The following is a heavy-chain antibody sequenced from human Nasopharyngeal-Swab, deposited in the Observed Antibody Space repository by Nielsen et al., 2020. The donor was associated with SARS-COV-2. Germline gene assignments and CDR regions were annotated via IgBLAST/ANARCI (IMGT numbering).Heavy chain of an antibody. J-gene: IGHJ4*02. CDR3: ARGQDGAAAAL. CDR2: MYKSGNT. CDR1: GGSNSRYY. D-gene: IGHD6-13*01. V-gene: IGHV4-59*12. Sequence: SETLSLTCSVSGGSNSRYYWSWVRQSPGKGLEWIGNMYKSGNTNYNPSLKSRVTISVDTSKNQLSLKLTSLTAADTAMYYCARGQDGAAAALWGQGTLVTVSS.